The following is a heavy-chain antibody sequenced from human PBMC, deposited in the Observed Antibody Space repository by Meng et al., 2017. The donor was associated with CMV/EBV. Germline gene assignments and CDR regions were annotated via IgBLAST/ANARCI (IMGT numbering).Heavy chain of an antibody. CDR1: GYTFTSYY. D-gene: IGHD1-26*01. V-gene: IGHV1-46*01. CDR2: INPSGGST. Sequence: ASVKVSCKASGYTFTSYYMHWVRQAPGQGLEWMGIINPSGGSTSYAQKFQGRVNMTRDTSTSTVYMELSSLRSEDTAAYYCARMGREVGATNVHDAFDIWGQGTMVTVSS. J-gene: IGHJ3*02. CDR3: ARMGREVGATNVHDAFDI.